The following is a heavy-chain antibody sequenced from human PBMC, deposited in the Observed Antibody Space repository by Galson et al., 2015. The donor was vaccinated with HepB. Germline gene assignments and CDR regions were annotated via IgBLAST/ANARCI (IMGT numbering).Heavy chain of an antibody. CDR2: ISGSGAST. D-gene: IGHD3-3*01. J-gene: IGHJ5*02. Sequence: SLRLSCAASGFTFSNYAMSWVRQAPGKGLEWVSGISGSGASTYYADPVKGRFTVSRDNSKNTLFLQMNSLRAEDTAVYYCAKGRSGQPSGGNNWFDPWGQGTLVTVSS. CDR3: AKGRSGQPSGGNNWFDP. CDR1: GFTFSNYA. V-gene: IGHV3-23*01.